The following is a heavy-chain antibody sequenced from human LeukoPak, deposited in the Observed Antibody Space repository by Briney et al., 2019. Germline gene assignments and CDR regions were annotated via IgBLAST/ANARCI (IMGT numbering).Heavy chain of an antibody. CDR1: GFNFNAKW. Sequence: GGSLRLSCATSGFNFNAKWMTWVRQAPGKGLEWVANINQDGSEKYHGDSVKGRFIISRDSAKRSLFLEMSSLRAEDTAVYYCADPPSDFWGQGTLVAVSS. CDR3: ADPPSDF. J-gene: IGHJ4*02. V-gene: IGHV3-7*01. CDR2: INQDGSEK.